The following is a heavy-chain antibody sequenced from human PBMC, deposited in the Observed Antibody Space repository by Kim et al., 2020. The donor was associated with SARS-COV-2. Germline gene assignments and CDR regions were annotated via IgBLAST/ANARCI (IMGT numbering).Heavy chain of an antibody. V-gene: IGHV3-21*01. CDR1: GFTFSSYS. D-gene: IGHD1-26*01. CDR2: ISSSSSYI. Sequence: GGSLRLSCAASGFTFSSYSMNWVRQAPGKGLEWVSSISSSSSYIYYADSVKGRFTISRDNAKNSLYLQMNSLRAEDTAVYYCAREIWSGSYYPHYYYGMDVWGQGTTVTVSS. CDR3: AREIWSGSYYPHYYYGMDV. J-gene: IGHJ6*02.